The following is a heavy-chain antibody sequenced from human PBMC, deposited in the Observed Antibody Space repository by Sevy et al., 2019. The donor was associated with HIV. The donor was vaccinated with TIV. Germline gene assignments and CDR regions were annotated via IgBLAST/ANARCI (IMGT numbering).Heavy chain of an antibody. CDR2: NNSDGSIT. D-gene: IGHD6-6*01. J-gene: IGHJ3*02. CDR1: GFTFSYYW. V-gene: IGHV3-74*01. Sequence: GGSMRLSCAASGFTFSYYWMHWVRQAPGKGLVWVSRNNSDGSITDYEDSVKGRFTISRDNAKNTLYLKMNSPRAEETAVYYCAMEQLADDGFDIWGQGTMVTVSS. CDR3: AMEQLADDGFDI.